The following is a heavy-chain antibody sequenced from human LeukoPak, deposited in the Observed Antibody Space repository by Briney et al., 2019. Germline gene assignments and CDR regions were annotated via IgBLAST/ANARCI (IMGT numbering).Heavy chain of an antibody. J-gene: IGHJ6*04. Sequence: GSSVKVSCKASGGTFSSYAISWVRQAPGQGLEWMGGIIPIFGTANYAQKFQGRVTITADKSTSTAYMELSSLRSEDTAVYYCARSDTMVRGANQPYYYGMDVWGKGTTVTASS. CDR2: IIPIFGTA. CDR1: GGTFSSYA. V-gene: IGHV1-69*06. D-gene: IGHD3-10*01. CDR3: ARSDTMVRGANQPYYYGMDV.